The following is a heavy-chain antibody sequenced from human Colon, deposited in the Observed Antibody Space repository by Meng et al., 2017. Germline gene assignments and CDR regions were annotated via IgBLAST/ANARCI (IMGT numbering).Heavy chain of an antibody. D-gene: IGHD4-17*01. CDR2: IYYSGST. CDR3: ARDRKHYGERGWFDP. V-gene: IGHV4-30-4*01. Sequence: PQASGPGLVQPSQTLSLTCTVSGGSISSGDYYWSWIRQPPGKGLEWIGYIYYSGSTYSNASLKSRVTISIDRSKNQFSLKLSSVTAADTAVYYCARDRKHYGERGWFDPWGQGTLVTVSS. CDR1: GGSISSGDYY. J-gene: IGHJ5*02.